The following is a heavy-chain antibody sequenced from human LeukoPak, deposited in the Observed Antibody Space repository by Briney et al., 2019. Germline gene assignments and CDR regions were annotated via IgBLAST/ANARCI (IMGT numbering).Heavy chain of an antibody. D-gene: IGHD4-23*01. CDR3: ARDLHYGGNSHFDY. J-gene: IGHJ4*02. V-gene: IGHV4-31*03. CDR1: GGSISSGGYY. CDR2: IYYSGST. Sequence: SETLSLTCTVSGGSISSGGYYWSWIRQHPGKGLEWIAYIYYSGSTYYNPSLKSRVTISVDTSKNQFSLKLSSVTAADTAVYYCARDLHYGGNSHFDYWGQGTLVTVSS.